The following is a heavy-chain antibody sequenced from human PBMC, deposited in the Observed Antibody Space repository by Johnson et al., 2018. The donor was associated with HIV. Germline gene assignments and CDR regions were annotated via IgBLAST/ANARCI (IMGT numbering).Heavy chain of an antibody. V-gene: IGHV3-30*02. CDR2: IRYDGSNK. Sequence: QVQLVESGGGVVQPGGSLRLSCAASGFTFSSYGMHWVRQAPGKGLEWVAFIRYDGSNKYYADSVTGRFTISRDNSKNTLYLQMNSLRAEDTAVYYCAKGGITMAPDACDIWGQGTMVTVSS. CDR3: AKGGITMAPDACDI. D-gene: IGHD3-10*01. CDR1: GFTFSSYG. J-gene: IGHJ3*02.